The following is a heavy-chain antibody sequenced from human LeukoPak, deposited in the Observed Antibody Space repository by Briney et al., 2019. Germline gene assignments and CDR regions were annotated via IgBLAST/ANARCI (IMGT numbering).Heavy chain of an antibody. D-gene: IGHD4-11*01. CDR1: GLRFSDYY. Sequence: GGSLRLSCAASGLRFSDYYVSWIRQAPGKGLQWVSYISSGGDIMHYADSVKGRFTSSRDNAKNSLYLHMNSLRAEDTAVYYCARGYSNYGYTFDIWGQGTMVTVSS. CDR2: ISSGGDIM. CDR3: ARGYSNYGYTFDI. V-gene: IGHV3-11*04. J-gene: IGHJ3*02.